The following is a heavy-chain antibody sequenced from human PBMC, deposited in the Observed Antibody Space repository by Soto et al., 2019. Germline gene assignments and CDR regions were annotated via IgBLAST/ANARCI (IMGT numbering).Heavy chain of an antibody. CDR2: IYYSGST. V-gene: IGHV4-39*01. CDR3: ARRGTWFGELLDWFDP. D-gene: IGHD3-10*01. J-gene: IGHJ5*02. Sequence: SDTLSLTCTVSGGSISSSSYYWGWIRQPPGKGLEWIGSIYYSGSTYYNPSLKSRVTISVDTSKNQFSLKLSSVTAADTAVYYCARRGTWFGELLDWFDPWGQGTLVTVPQ. CDR1: GGSISSSSYY.